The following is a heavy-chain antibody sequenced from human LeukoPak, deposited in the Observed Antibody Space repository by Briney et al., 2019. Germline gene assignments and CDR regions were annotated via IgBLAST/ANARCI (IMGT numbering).Heavy chain of an antibody. V-gene: IGHV4-34*01. Sequence: ETLSLTCAVYGGSFSGYYWSWTRQPPGKGLEWIGEINHSGSTNYNPSLKSRVTISVDTSKNQFSLRLSSVTAADTAVYYCARVLEGSSGQHWYFDLWGRGTLVTVSS. CDR2: INHSGST. CDR1: GGSFSGYY. D-gene: IGHD6-19*01. J-gene: IGHJ2*01. CDR3: ARVLEGSSGQHWYFDL.